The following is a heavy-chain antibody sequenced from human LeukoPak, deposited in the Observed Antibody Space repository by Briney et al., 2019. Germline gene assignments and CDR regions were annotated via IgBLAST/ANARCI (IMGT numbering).Heavy chain of an antibody. CDR2: IYYSGGT. J-gene: IGHJ3*02. CDR3: ARRSEYSSSWSDAFDI. Sequence: SETLSLTCTVSGGSISSYYWSWIRQPPGKGLEWIGYIYYSGGTNYNPSLKSRVTISVDTSKNQFSLKLSSVTAADTAVYYCARRSEYSSSWSDAFDIWGQGTMVTVSS. CDR1: GGSISSYY. V-gene: IGHV4-59*08. D-gene: IGHD6-13*01.